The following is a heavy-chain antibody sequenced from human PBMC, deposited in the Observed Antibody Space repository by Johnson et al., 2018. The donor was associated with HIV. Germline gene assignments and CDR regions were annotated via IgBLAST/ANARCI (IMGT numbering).Heavy chain of an antibody. J-gene: IGHJ3*02. Sequence: QVQLVESGGGVVQPGRSLRLSCAASGFTFSSYAMHWVRQDPGKGLEWVAVISYDGLNENYPDSVKGRFTISRDNSKNTLYLQMNKLRVEDTAVYYCARSVHDYSDYLWGRDAFDIWGQGTMIIVSS. D-gene: IGHD4-11*01. CDR1: GFTFSSYA. CDR3: ARSVHDYSDYLWGRDAFDI. V-gene: IGHV3-30*04. CDR2: ISYDGLNE.